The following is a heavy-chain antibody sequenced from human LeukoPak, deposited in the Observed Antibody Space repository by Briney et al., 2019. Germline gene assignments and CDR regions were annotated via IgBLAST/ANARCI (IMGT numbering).Heavy chain of an antibody. J-gene: IGHJ5*02. CDR1: GYTFTSYG. V-gene: IGHV1-18*01. D-gene: IGHD6-19*01. CDR3: ARCVGQWLVTWFDP. Sequence: ASVKVSCKASGYTFTSYGISWVRQAPGQGLEWMGWISAYNGNTNYAQKLQGRVTMTTDTSTSTAYMELRSLRSDDTAVYYCARCVGQWLVTWFDPWGQGTLVTVSS. CDR2: ISAYNGNT.